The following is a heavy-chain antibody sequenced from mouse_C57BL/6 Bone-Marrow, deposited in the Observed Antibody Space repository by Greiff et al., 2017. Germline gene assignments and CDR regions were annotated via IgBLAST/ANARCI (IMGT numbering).Heavy chain of an antibody. V-gene: IGHV1-55*01. CDR2: IYPGSGST. CDR1: GYTFTSYW. Sequence: QVQLQQPGAELVKPGASVKMSCKASGYTFTSYWITWVKQRPGQGLEWIGDIYPGSGSTNYNEKFKSKATLTVDTSSSTAYMQLSSLTSEDSAVYYCARPDYGSSYRYYAMDYWGQGTSVTVSS. D-gene: IGHD1-1*01. J-gene: IGHJ4*01. CDR3: ARPDYGSSYRYYAMDY.